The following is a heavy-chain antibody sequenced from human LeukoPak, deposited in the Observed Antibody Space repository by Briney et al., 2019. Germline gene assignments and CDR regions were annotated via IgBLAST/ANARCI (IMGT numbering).Heavy chain of an antibody. CDR2: IYYSGST. D-gene: IGHD3-22*01. V-gene: IGHV4-30-4*01. CDR1: AGSVSSGDYY. J-gene: IGHJ4*02. CDR3: ARNYYDSSGYPALRY. Sequence: PSETLSLTCTVSAGSVSSGDYYWSWIRQPPGKGLEWIGYIYYSGSTYYNPSLKSRVTISVDTSKNQFSLKLSSVTAADTAVYYCARNYYDSSGYPALRYWGQGTLVTVSS.